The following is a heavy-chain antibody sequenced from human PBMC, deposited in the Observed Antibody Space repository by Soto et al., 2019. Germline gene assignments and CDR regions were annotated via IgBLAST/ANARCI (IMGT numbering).Heavy chain of an antibody. V-gene: IGHV3-73*01. CDR2: IRSKANSYAT. J-gene: IGHJ5*02. Sequence: PGGSLRLSCAASGFTFSGSAMHWVRQASGKGLEWVGRIRSKANSYATAYAASVKGRFTISRDDSKNTAYLQMNSLKTEDTAVYYCTARYCSSTSCYWPWGQGTLVTVSS. D-gene: IGHD2-2*01. CDR3: TARYCSSTSCYWP. CDR1: GFTFSGSA.